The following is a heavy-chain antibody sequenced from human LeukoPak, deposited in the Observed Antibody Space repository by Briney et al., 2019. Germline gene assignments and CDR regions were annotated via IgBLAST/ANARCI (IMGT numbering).Heavy chain of an antibody. J-gene: IGHJ3*02. CDR1: RFTFSSYS. CDR2: ISSSSSYI. Sequence: KPGGSLRLSCAASRFTFSSYSMNWVRQAPGKGLEWVSSISSSSSYIYYADSVKGRFTISRDNAKNSLYLQMNSLRAEDTAVYYCARHSGRIVSDAFDIWGQGTMVTVSS. D-gene: IGHD5-12*01. CDR3: ARHSGRIVSDAFDI. V-gene: IGHV3-21*01.